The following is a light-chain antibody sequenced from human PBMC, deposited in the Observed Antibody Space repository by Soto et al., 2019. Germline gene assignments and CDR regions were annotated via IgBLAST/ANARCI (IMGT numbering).Light chain of an antibody. Sequence: QSALTQPASVSGSPGQSITMSCTGITSDFGDDKYVSWYQQQPGKGPNLLIYGVSNRPSGVSNRFSGSKSGNMASLTISGLQFDDEADYFCGSLTTTRIWVFGGGTKLTVL. CDR2: GVS. J-gene: IGLJ3*02. CDR1: TSDFGDDKY. V-gene: IGLV2-14*01. CDR3: GSLTTTRIWV.